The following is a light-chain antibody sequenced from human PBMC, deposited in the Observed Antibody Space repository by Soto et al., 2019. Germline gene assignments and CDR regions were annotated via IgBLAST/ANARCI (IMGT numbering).Light chain of an antibody. J-gene: IGLJ1*01. V-gene: IGLV2-14*01. CDR3: CSYTSSDTYV. CDR1: ISDVGLYDY. Sequence: QSVLTQPASVSASPGQSITISCTGTISDVGLYDYVSWYQHHPGKAPKLMIYEVTNRPSGVSDRFSGSKSGNTAFLTISGLQAEDEADYYCCSYTSSDTYVFGSATKVTVL. CDR2: EVT.